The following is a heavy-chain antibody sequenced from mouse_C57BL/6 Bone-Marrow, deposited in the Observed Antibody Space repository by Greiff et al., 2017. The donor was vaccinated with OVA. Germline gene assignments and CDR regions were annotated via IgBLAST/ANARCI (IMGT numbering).Heavy chain of an antibody. CDR3: ARDYSNFYWYFDV. J-gene: IGHJ1*03. D-gene: IGHD2-5*01. Sequence: VQLKQPGAELVRPGSSVKLSCKASGYTFTSYWMHWVKQRPIQGLEWIGNIDPSDSETHYNQKFKDKATLTVDKSSSTAYMQLSSLTSEDSAVYYCARDYSNFYWYFDVWGTGTTVTVSS. CDR2: IDPSDSET. CDR1: GYTFTSYW. V-gene: IGHV1-52*01.